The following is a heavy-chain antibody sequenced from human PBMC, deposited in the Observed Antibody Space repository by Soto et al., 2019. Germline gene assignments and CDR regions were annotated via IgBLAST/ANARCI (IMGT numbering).Heavy chain of an antibody. CDR1: GYTFTSYG. V-gene: IGHV1-18*01. D-gene: IGHD3-3*01. CDR3: ARLYYDFWSGYGIDP. CDR2: ISAYNGNT. Sequence: ASVKVSCKASGYTFTSYGISWVRQAPGQGLEWMGWISAYNGNTNYAQKLQGRVTMTTDTSTSTAYMELRSLRSDDTAVYYCARLYYDFWSGYGIDPWGQGTLVTVSS. J-gene: IGHJ5*02.